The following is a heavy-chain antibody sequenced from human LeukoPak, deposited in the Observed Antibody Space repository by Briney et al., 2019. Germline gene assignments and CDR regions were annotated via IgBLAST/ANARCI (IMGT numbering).Heavy chain of an antibody. D-gene: IGHD1-26*01. Sequence: SETLSLTCTVSGGSISSYYWSWIRQPPGKGLEWIGYIYYSGSTNYNPSLKSRVTMSVDTSKNQFSLKLSSVTAADTAVYYCAKVRHESSGSYYFGHEPENYFDYWGQGTLVTVSS. V-gene: IGHV4-59*12. J-gene: IGHJ4*02. CDR3: AKVRHESSGSYYFGHEPENYFDY. CDR1: GGSISSYY. CDR2: IYYSGST.